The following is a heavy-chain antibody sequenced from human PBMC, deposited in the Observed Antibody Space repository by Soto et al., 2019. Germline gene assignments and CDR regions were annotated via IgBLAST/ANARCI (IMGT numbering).Heavy chain of an antibody. Sequence: PGGSLRLSCAASGFTFSSYGMHWVRQAPGKGLEWVAVISHDGSNKYYADSVKGRFTISRDNSKNTLYLQMDSLRPEDTALYYCAKDPYNNPYYFESWGQGTLVTVSS. V-gene: IGHV3-30*18. CDR3: AKDPYNNPYYFES. J-gene: IGHJ4*02. CDR2: ISHDGSNK. D-gene: IGHD4-4*01. CDR1: GFTFSSYG.